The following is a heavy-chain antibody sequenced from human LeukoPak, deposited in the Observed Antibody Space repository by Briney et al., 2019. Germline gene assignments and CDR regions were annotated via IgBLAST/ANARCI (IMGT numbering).Heavy chain of an antibody. CDR1: GGSFSGYY. J-gene: IGHJ5*02. D-gene: IGHD2-2*01. V-gene: IGHV4-34*01. Sequence: SETLSLTCAVYGGSFSGYYWSWIRQPPGKGLEWIGEINHSGSTNYNPSLKSRVTISVDTSKNQFSLKLSSVTAADTAVYYCARGRYCSSTSCYRFRFDPWGQGTLDTVSS. CDR2: INHSGST. CDR3: ARGRYCSSTSCYRFRFDP.